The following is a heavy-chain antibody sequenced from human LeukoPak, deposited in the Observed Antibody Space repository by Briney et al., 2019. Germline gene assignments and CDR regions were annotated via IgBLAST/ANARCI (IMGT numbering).Heavy chain of an antibody. CDR3: AKDGPDIVENYMDV. CDR1: GFTFSSYG. D-gene: IGHD2-15*01. Sequence: PGGSLRLSCAASGFTFSSYGMHWVRQAPGKGLEWVAFIRYDGSNKYYADSVKGRFTISRDNSKNTLYLQMNSLRAEDTAVYYCAKDGPDIVENYMDVWGKGTTVTVSS. CDR2: IRYDGSNK. J-gene: IGHJ6*03. V-gene: IGHV3-30*02.